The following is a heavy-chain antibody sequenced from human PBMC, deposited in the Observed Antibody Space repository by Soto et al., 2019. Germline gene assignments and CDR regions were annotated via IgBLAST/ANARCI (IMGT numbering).Heavy chain of an antibody. CDR3: ARDLSWGSNWYYYMDV. Sequence: EVQLVESGGGLVQPGGSLRLFCATSGFILSDCAMNWVRQAPGKGLEWVSHISSSSSVIDYADSVKGRFTVSRDNARNSLYLQMNSLRAEDTAVYYCARDLSWGSNWYYYMDVWGKGTTVTVSS. CDR2: ISSSSSVI. D-gene: IGHD7-27*01. V-gene: IGHV3-48*01. CDR1: GFILSDCA. J-gene: IGHJ6*03.